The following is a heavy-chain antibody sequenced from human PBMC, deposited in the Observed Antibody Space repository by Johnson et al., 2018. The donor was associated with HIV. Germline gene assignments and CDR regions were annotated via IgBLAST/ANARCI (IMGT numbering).Heavy chain of an antibody. CDR3: AREGRGSPDGFDI. CDR1: GFTFSRYW. Sequence: VQLVESGGGLVQPGRSLRLSCAASGFTFSRYWMSWVRQAPGEGLECVANINQDGSEKNYVDSVKGRFAISRDNAKNSLYLQMNSLRAEDTAVYYCAREGRGSPDGFDIWGQGTMVTVSS. J-gene: IGHJ3*02. D-gene: IGHD3-16*01. CDR2: INQDGSEK. V-gene: IGHV3-7*01.